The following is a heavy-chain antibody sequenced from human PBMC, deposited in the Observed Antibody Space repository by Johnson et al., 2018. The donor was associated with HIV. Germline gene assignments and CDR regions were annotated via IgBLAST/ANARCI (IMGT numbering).Heavy chain of an antibody. CDR1: GFTFDDYA. J-gene: IGHJ3*02. Sequence: VQLVESGGGVVLPGGSLRLSCAASGFTFDDYAMRWVRQAPGKGLEWVSGSSWFGGSSGDGDSVKGRFTISRDNAKNSLYLQMNSLTAEDTAVYDCVKPKNRDAFDSWGQGTKVTVSS. CDR3: VKPKNRDAFDS. CDR2: SSWFGGSS. V-gene: IGHV3-20*01. D-gene: IGHD1-14*01.